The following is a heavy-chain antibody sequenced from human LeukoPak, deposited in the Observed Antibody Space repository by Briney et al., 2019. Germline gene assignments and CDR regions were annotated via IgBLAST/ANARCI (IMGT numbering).Heavy chain of an antibody. Sequence: NPSETLSLTCTVSSGSISSSSYYWGWIRQPPGKGLEWIGSIYYSGTTYYNPSLKSRVTISVDTSKNQFSLKLSSVTAADTAVYYCARHQRGTVEFDYWGQGTLVTVSS. CDR2: IYYSGTT. D-gene: IGHD1/OR15-1a*01. V-gene: IGHV4-39*01. CDR3: ARHQRGTVEFDY. J-gene: IGHJ4*02. CDR1: SGSISSSSYY.